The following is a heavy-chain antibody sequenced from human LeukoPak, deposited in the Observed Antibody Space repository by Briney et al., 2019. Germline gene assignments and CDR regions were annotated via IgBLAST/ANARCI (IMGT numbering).Heavy chain of an antibody. D-gene: IGHD6-13*01. CDR1: GFTFSSYG. J-gene: IGHJ4*02. CDR3: ARSSSWYSYFDY. CDR2: ISSNGGST. V-gene: IGHV3-64*01. Sequence: PGGSLRLSCAASGFTFSSYGMHWVRQAPGKGLEYVSAISSNGGSTYYANSVKGRFTISRDNSKNTLYLQMGSLRAEDMAVYYCARSSSWYSYFDYWGQGTLVTVSS.